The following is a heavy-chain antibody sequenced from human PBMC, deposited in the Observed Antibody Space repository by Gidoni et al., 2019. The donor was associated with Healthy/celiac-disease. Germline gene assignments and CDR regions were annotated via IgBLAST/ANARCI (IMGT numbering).Heavy chain of an antibody. D-gene: IGHD5-12*01. CDR3: ARRVATIELSYYYMDV. CDR1: GGSISSYY. Sequence: QVQLQESGPGLVKPSETLSLTCTVPGGSISSYYWSWIRQPPGKGLEWIGYIYYSGSTNYNPSLKSRVTISVDTSKHQFYLKLSSVTAADTAVYYCARRVATIELSYYYMDVWGKGTTVTVSS. J-gene: IGHJ6*03. CDR2: IYYSGST. V-gene: IGHV4-59*08.